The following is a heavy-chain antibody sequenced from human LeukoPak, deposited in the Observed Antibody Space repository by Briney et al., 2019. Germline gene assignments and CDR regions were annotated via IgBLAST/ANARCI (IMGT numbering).Heavy chain of an antibody. CDR2: INPSGGST. CDR3: ARAGGGFGELVLNWFDP. J-gene: IGHJ5*02. V-gene: IGHV1-46*01. Sequence: ASVKVSCKASGYTFTSYYMHWVRQAPGQGLEWMGIINPSGGSTSYAQKFQGRVTITTDESTSTAYMELSSLRSEDTAVYYCARAGGGFGELVLNWFDPWGQGTLVTVSS. D-gene: IGHD3-10*01. CDR1: GYTFTSYY.